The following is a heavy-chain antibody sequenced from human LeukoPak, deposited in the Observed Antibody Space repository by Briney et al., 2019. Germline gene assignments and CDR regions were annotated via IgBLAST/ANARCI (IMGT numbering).Heavy chain of an antibody. V-gene: IGHV3-23*01. CDR1: GFTFSSYA. CDR2: ISGSGGST. Sequence: PGGSLRLSCAASGFTFSSYAMSWVRQAPGKGLEWVSAISGSGGSTYYADSVKGRFTISRDNSKNTLYLQMNSLRAEDTAVYYCAKGSVGACSSTSCSYYFDYWGQGTLVTVSS. D-gene: IGHD2-2*01. J-gene: IGHJ4*02. CDR3: AKGSVGACSSTSCSYYFDY.